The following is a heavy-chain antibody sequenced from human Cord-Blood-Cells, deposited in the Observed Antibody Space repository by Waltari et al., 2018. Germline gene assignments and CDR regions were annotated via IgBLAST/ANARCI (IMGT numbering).Heavy chain of an antibody. V-gene: IGHV1-2*02. D-gene: IGHD3-10*01. CDR3: ARDLSLLWFGDRSAFDI. Sequence: QVQLVQSGAEVKKPGASVKVSCKASGYTFTGYYMHWVRQAPGQGLEWRGGMNPKSVGKTCAQKVQGRVTMTSDTSISTAYMELSRLRSDDTAGYYCARDLSLLWFGDRSAFDIWGQGTMVTVSS. CDR2: MNPKSVGK. J-gene: IGHJ3*02. CDR1: GYTFTGYY.